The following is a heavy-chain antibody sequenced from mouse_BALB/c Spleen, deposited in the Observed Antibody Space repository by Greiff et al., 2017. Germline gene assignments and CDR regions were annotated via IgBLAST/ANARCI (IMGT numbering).Heavy chain of an antibody. CDR1: GFLIKDTY. CDR3: ARHGNYVNYAMDY. V-gene: IGHV14-3*02. CDR2: IDPASGNT. D-gene: IGHD2-1*01. J-gene: IGHJ4*01. Sequence: VQLQQSGAEPVKPGASVKLSCTAPGFLIKDTYMHWVTQRPEQGLEWIGRIDPASGNTKYDPKFQGKATITADTSSTTTHRQLSSLTSEDTAVNNGARHGNYVNYAMDYWGQGTSVTVSS.